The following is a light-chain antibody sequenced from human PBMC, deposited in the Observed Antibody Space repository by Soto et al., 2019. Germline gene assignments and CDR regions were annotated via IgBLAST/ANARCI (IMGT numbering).Light chain of an antibody. V-gene: IGKV1-5*01. CDR2: HAS. CDR1: QSISTY. CDR3: QQYNRYSYT. J-gene: IGKJ2*01. Sequence: DTQMTQSPSTLSASVGDRVTITCRASQSISTYLAWYQQKPGKAPKLLIYHASNLESGVPSRFSGSGSGTEFTLTISSLQPDDFATYYCQQYNRYSYTFGQGTKVDI.